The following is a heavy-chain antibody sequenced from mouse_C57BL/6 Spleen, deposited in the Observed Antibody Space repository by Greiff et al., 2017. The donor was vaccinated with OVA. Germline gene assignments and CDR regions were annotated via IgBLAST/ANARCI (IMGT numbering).Heavy chain of an antibody. Sequence: EVQLVESGGGLVKPGGSLKLSCAASGFTFSDYGMHWVRQAPERGLEWVAYISSGSSTIYYADTVKGRFTISRDNAKNTLFLQMTSLRSEDTAMYYCARKAGPHAMDYWGQGTSVTVSS. CDR1: GFTFSDYG. V-gene: IGHV5-17*01. D-gene: IGHD3-3*01. J-gene: IGHJ4*01. CDR2: ISSGSSTI. CDR3: ARKAGPHAMDY.